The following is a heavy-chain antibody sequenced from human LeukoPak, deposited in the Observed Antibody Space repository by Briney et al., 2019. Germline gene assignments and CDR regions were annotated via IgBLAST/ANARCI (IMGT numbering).Heavy chain of an antibody. CDR1: GYTLTELS. Sequence: GASVKVSCKGSGYTLTELSMHWVRQAPGKGLEWMGGFDPEDGETIYAQKFQGRVTMTEDTSTDTAYMELSSLRSEDTAVYYCATSKIPLEWLLPLDYWGQGTLVTVSS. V-gene: IGHV1-24*01. D-gene: IGHD3-3*01. J-gene: IGHJ4*02. CDR2: FDPEDGET. CDR3: ATSKIPLEWLLPLDY.